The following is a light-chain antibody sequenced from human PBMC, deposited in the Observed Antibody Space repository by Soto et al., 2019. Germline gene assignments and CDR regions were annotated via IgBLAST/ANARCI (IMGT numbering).Light chain of an antibody. CDR1: NNNIGDYNY. Sequence: QSALTQPASVSGSPGQSITISCTGTNNNIGDYNYVSWYQQHPDKAPKLIIYEVSNRPSGISGRLSGSKSGNTASLTISGLQAEDEADYYCYCFTNSSLRWVFGGGTKLTVL. V-gene: IGLV2-14*01. CDR3: YCFTNSSLRWV. J-gene: IGLJ3*02. CDR2: EVS.